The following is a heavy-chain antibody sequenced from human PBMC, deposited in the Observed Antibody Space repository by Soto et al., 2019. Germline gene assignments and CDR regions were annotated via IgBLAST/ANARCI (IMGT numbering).Heavy chain of an antibody. CDR2: VNPIVSMS. J-gene: IGHJ4*02. CDR1: GDTFSFYT. D-gene: IGHD3-10*01. Sequence: GASVKVSCKASGDTFSFYTINWVRQAPGLGLEWMGRVNPIVSMSNYAQKFQGRVTITADKSTNTAYMQLSSLRSEDTAIYYCAASYGSGYRAFDYWGQGALDTVSS. V-gene: IGHV1-69*02. CDR3: AASYGSGYRAFDY.